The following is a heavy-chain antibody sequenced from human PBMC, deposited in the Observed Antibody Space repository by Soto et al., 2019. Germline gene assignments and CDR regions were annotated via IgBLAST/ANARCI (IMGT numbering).Heavy chain of an antibody. V-gene: IGHV1-69*13. Sequence: SVKVSCKASGGTFSSYAISWVRQAPGQGLEWMGGIIPIFGTANYAQKFQGRVTITADESTSTAYMELSSLRSEDTTVYYCARVAELRSYYYYGMDVWGQGTTVTVSS. CDR1: GGTFSSYA. CDR2: IIPIFGTA. CDR3: ARVAELRSYYYYGMDV. J-gene: IGHJ6*02. D-gene: IGHD1-7*01.